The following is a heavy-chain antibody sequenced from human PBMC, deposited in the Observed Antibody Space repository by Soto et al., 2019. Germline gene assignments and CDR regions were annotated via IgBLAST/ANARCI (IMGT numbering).Heavy chain of an antibody. CDR1: GYSISSGYQ. J-gene: IGHJ5*02. CDR3: ARQDRVVAEGRWFDP. D-gene: IGHD2-15*01. Sequence: SETLSLTSTLSGYSISSGYQWAWIRQPPGKGLEWLGSVHYSGNTYYNPSLKSRLTISVDKSKNQFSLNLSSVTAADTAVYYCARQDRVVAEGRWFDPWGQGTLVTVSS. V-gene: IGHV4-38-2*02. CDR2: VHYSGNT.